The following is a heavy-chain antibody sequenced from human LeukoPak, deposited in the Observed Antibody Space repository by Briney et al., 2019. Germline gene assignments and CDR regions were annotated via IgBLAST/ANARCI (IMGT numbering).Heavy chain of an antibody. CDR2: ISRNSGSI. CDR3: AGGSYTYYYYGMDV. J-gene: IGHJ6*02. Sequence: GRSLRLSCAASGFTFDDYAMHWVRQAPGKGLEWVSGISRNSGSIGYADSVKGRFTISRDNAKNSLYLQMNSLRAEDTAVYYCAGGSYTYYYYGMDVWGQGTTVTVSS. CDR1: GFTFDDYA. V-gene: IGHV3-9*01. D-gene: IGHD1-26*01.